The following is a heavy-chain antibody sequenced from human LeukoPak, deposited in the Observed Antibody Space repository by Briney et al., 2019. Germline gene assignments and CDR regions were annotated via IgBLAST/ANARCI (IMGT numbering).Heavy chain of an antibody. CDR3: AKQQLVRCFDY. Sequence: PSGTLSLTCGVSGGSITTTNFWSWVRQPPGGGLEWIGSIFYSGSTYYNPSLKSRVTISVDTSKTQFSLKLSSVTAADTAVYYCAKQQLVRCFDYWGQGTLVTVSS. V-gene: IGHV4-39*01. CDR1: GGSITTTNF. D-gene: IGHD6-13*01. J-gene: IGHJ4*02. CDR2: IFYSGST.